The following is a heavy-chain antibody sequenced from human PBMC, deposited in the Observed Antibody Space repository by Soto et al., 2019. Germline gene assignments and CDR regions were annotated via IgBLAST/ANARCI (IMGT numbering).Heavy chain of an antibody. Sequence: PGGSLRLSCAASGFTFSSFGMHWVRQAPGKGLEWVAVIWYDGSNKYYADSVKGRFTISRDNSKNTLYLQMNSLRAEDTAVYYCARGGPTVSWPYFDYWGQGTLVTAPQ. CDR2: IWYDGSNK. V-gene: IGHV3-33*01. J-gene: IGHJ4*02. D-gene: IGHD4-17*01. CDR3: ARGGPTVSWPYFDY. CDR1: GFTFSSFG.